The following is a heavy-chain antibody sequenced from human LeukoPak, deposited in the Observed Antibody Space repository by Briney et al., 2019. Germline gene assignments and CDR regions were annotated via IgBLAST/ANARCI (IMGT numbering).Heavy chain of an antibody. D-gene: IGHD5-18*01. Sequence: PSETLSLTCAVSGGSFSGYYWSWIRQPPGKGLEWIGEINHSGSTNYNPSLKSRVTISVDTSKNQFSLKLSSVTAADTAVYYCASRTAMVTWAYWGQGTLVTVSS. V-gene: IGHV4-34*01. CDR2: INHSGST. CDR1: GGSFSGYY. CDR3: ASRTAMVTWAY. J-gene: IGHJ4*02.